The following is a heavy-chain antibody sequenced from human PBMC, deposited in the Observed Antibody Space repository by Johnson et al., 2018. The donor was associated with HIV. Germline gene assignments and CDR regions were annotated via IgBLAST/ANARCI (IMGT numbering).Heavy chain of an antibody. J-gene: IGHJ3*02. V-gene: IGHV3-NL1*01. CDR3: AKESRYSARYNWNDGYAFDI. D-gene: IGHD1-1*01. CDR1: GFTFSRYG. Sequence: QVQLVESGGGVAQPGRSLRLSCLTSGFTFSRYGIHWVRQAPGKGLEWVSLISWDCGSPYYADSVKGRFTISRDNSKNIVYLQMDSLRAEDTGLYYCAKESRYSARYNWNDGYAFDIWGQGTMVTVSS. CDR2: ISWDCGSP.